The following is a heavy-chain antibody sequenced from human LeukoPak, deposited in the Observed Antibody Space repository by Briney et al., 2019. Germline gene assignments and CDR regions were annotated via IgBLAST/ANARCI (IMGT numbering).Heavy chain of an antibody. CDR1: GYSISTGYY. J-gene: IGHJ3*02. CDR2: MYHSGST. Sequence: SETLSLTCAVSGYSISTGYYWGWIRQPPGKGLEWIGSMYHSGSTYYNPSLKSRVTISVDSSKNQFSLKLSTVTAADTAVYYCARGESCTNTCYAFDIWGQGTMVTVSS. D-gene: IGHD2-8*01. CDR3: ARGESCTNTCYAFDI. V-gene: IGHV4-38-2*01.